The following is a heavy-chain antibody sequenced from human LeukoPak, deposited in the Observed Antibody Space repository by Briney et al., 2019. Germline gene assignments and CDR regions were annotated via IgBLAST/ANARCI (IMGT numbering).Heavy chain of an antibody. CDR2: INHSGST. D-gene: IGHD2-15*01. V-gene: IGHV4-34*01. Sequence: SETLSLTCAVYGGSFSGYYWSWIRQPPGKGLEWIGEINHSGSTNYNPSLKSRVTISVDRSKNQFSLKLSSVTATDTAVHYCARARYCSGGSCFHYFDYWGQGTLVTVSS. CDR3: ARARYCSGGSCFHYFDY. CDR1: GGSFSGYY. J-gene: IGHJ4*02.